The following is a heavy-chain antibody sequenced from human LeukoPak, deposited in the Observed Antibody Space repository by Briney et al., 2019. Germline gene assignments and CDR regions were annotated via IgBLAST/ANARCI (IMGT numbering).Heavy chain of an antibody. V-gene: IGHV1-46*01. CDR3: ARILGVTTVLDPRYGYYYYMDV. J-gene: IGHJ6*03. CDR2: INPSGGST. D-gene: IGHD1-26*01. Sequence: ASVKVSCKASGYTFTSYYMHWVRQAPGQGLEWMGIINPSGGSTSYAQKFQGRVTMTRDMSTSTVYMELSSLRSEDTAVYYCARILGVTTVLDPRYGYYYYMDVWGKGTTVTVSS. CDR1: GYTFTSYY.